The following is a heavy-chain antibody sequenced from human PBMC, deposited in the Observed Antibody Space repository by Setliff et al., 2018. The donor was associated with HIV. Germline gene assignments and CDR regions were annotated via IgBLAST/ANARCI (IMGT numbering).Heavy chain of an antibody. CDR1: GGSFGVYR. CDR3: AREIPYSYGGRGHPL. CDR2: IDSSGT. D-gene: IGHD3-22*01. J-gene: IGHJ4*02. Sequence: SETLSLTCTISGGSFGVYRWSWIRQSAGRGLEWIGRIDSSGTNYNSSLKSRVTISIDTSRNQFSLTVSSVTAADTAVYYCAREIPYSYGGRGHPLWGQGTLVTVSS. V-gene: IGHV4-4*07.